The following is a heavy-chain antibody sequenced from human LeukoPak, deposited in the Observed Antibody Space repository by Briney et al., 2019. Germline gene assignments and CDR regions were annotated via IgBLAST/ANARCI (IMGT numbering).Heavy chain of an antibody. CDR2: IYHSGST. CDR3: ARAEQLVPFDY. J-gene: IGHJ4*02. CDR1: GYSISSGYY. V-gene: IGHV4-38-2*02. D-gene: IGHD6-6*01. Sequence: SETLSLTCTVSGYSISSGYYWGWIRQPPGKGLEWIGSIYHSGSTYYHPSLKSRVTISVDTSKNQFSLKLSSVTAADTAVYYCARAEQLVPFDYWGQGTLVTVSS.